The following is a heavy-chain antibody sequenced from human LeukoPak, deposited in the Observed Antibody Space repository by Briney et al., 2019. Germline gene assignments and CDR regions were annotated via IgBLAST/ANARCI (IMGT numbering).Heavy chain of an antibody. Sequence: GGSLRLSCAASGFTFSDSWMSWVRQAPGKGLEWVANMNQDGSAKGYVDSVKGRFTISRDNARNSLYLQMSSLRPEDTAVYYCATYTHWVAGDVWGQGTTVTISS. CDR2: MNQDGSAK. CDR3: ATYTHWVAGDV. J-gene: IGHJ6*02. D-gene: IGHD3-16*01. V-gene: IGHV3-7*01. CDR1: GFTFSDSW.